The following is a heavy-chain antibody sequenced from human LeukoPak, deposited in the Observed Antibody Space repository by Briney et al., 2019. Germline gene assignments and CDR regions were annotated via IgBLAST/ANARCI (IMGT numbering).Heavy chain of an antibody. V-gene: IGHV4-61*02. Sequence: SQTLSLTCTVSGGSISSGSYYWSWIRQPAGKGLEWIGRIYTSGSTNYNPSLKSRVTISVDTSKNQFSLKLSPVTAADTAVYYCARDRVTGTDFDYWGQGTLVTVSS. CDR3: ARDRVTGTDFDY. J-gene: IGHJ4*02. CDR2: IYTSGST. CDR1: GGSISSGSYY. D-gene: IGHD1-20*01.